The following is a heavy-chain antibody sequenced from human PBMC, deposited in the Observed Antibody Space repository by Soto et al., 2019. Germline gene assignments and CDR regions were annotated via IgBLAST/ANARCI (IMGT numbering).Heavy chain of an antibody. CDR3: ARHAVPITIFGVVTPRGGYYGMDV. J-gene: IGHJ6*02. CDR2: IYPGDSDT. Sequence: RGESLKISCTGSRFSFTSYWMTWVRQMPGKGLEWMGIIYPGDSDTRYSPSFQGQVTISADKSISTAYLQWSSLKASDTAMYYCARHAVPITIFGVVTPRGGYYGMDVWGQGTTVTVSS. CDR1: RFSFTSYW. V-gene: IGHV5-51*01. D-gene: IGHD3-3*01.